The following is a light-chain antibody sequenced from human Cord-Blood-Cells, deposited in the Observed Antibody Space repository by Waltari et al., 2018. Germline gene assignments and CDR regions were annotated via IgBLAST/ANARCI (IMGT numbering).Light chain of an antibody. Sequence: SYVLTQPPSVSVAPGKTARITCGGNNIGSKSVHWYQQKPGQAPWLVVYYDSDGPSGIPERCSGANSGNTATLTIRRVEAGDEADYYCQVWDSSSDHWVFGGGTKLTVL. CDR3: QVWDSSSDHWV. CDR2: YDS. CDR1: NIGSKS. J-gene: IGLJ3*02. V-gene: IGLV3-21*03.